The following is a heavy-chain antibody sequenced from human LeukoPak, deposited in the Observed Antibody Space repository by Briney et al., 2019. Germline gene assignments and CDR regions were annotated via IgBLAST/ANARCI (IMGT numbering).Heavy chain of an antibody. D-gene: IGHD7-27*01. Sequence: ASVKVSCKASGGTFSSYAISWVRQAPGQGLEWMGGIIPIFGTANYAQKFQGRVTITADESTSTAYMELSSLRSEDTAVYYCARDKRLTGDQGGDYWGQGTLVTVSS. CDR1: GGTFSSYA. CDR3: ARDKRLTGDQGGDY. J-gene: IGHJ4*02. V-gene: IGHV1-69*13. CDR2: IIPIFGTA.